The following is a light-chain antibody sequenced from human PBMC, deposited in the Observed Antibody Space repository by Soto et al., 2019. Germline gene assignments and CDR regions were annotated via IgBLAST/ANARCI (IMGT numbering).Light chain of an antibody. Sequence: IQLTQSPSSLSASVGDRVTISCRASQDISSYLAWYQQKPGRAPKLLIHTASTLHSGVPSRFSGSGSGTDFTLTISSLQPEDFATYYCQQLNGYQLTVGGGTKVDIK. J-gene: IGKJ4*01. V-gene: IGKV1-9*01. CDR1: QDISSY. CDR3: QQLNGYQLT. CDR2: TAS.